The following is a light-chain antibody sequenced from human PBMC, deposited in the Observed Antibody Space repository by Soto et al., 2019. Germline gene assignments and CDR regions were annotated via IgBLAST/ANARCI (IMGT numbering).Light chain of an antibody. Sequence: QSALTQPASVSGSPGQTITISCTGTSSDIGGYNYVTWYQQHPGKAPKVIIFEVNTRPSGVSYRFSGSKSGNTASLTISGLQPEDEADYYCTSYRSGNTLGVVGGGTKLTVL. CDR1: SSDIGGYNY. CDR3: TSYRSGNTLGV. J-gene: IGLJ2*01. V-gene: IGLV2-14*01. CDR2: EVN.